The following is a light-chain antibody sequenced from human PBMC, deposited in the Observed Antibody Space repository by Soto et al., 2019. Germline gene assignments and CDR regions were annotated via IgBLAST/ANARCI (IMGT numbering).Light chain of an antibody. CDR3: QYRNSFPLT. CDR2: LAS. CDR1: QGIRNY. Sequence: IQLTQSPSSLSASVGDRVTITCRASQGIRNYLAWYQQKPGKAPNLLTYLASTLQGGVPSRFSGSGSGTDFSLTISSLQPQDVAPYYCQYRNSFPLTFGGGTKVELK. V-gene: IGKV1-9*01. J-gene: IGKJ4*01.